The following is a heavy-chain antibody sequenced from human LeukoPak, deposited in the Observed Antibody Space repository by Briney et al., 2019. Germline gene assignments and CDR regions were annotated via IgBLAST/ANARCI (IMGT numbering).Heavy chain of an antibody. Sequence: GGSLRLSCAASGFAFSSYDMNWVPQPPGKVLEWVSSISSSSSYIYYADSVKGRITISRDNAKNSLYLQMNSLRAEDTAVYYCARVLEMATIGPGPFDYWGQGTLVTVSS. J-gene: IGHJ4*02. CDR2: ISSSSSYI. D-gene: IGHD5-24*01. CDR3: ARVLEMATIGPGPFDY. CDR1: GFAFSSYD. V-gene: IGHV3-21*01.